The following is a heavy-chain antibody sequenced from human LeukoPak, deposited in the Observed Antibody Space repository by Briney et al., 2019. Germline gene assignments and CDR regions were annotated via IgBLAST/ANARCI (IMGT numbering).Heavy chain of an antibody. J-gene: IGHJ4*02. CDR3: ASPHYYGGDY. V-gene: IGHV4-38-2*02. Sequence: MPSETLSLTCTVSGYSISSGYYWGWIRQPPGKGLEWIGSIYHSGSTYYNPSLKSRVTISVDTSKNQFSLKLSSVTAADTAVYYCASPHYYGGDYWGQGTLVTVSS. CDR2: IYHSGST. D-gene: IGHD3-10*01. CDR1: GYSISSGYY.